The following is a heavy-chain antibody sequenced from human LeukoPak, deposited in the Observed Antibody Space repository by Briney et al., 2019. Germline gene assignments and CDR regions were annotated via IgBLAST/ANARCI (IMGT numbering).Heavy chain of an antibody. CDR2: INHSGST. V-gene: IGHV4-34*01. Sequence: SETLSLTCAVYGGSFSGYYWSWIRQPPGKGLEWIGEINHSGSTNYNPSLKSRVTISVDTSKNQFSLKLSSVTAADTAVYYCARGRNLSPYGMDVWGQGTTVTVSS. CDR3: ARGRNLSPYGMDV. D-gene: IGHD1-14*01. CDR1: GGSFSGYY. J-gene: IGHJ6*02.